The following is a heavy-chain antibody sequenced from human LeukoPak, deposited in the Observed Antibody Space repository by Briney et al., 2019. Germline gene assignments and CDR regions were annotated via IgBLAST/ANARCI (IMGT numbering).Heavy chain of an antibody. CDR3: TTMSAYCGGDCYDY. CDR1: GFTFDDYA. CDR2: LKSKAVGGAT. J-gene: IGHJ4*02. Sequence: GGSLRLSCAASGFTFDDYAMHWVRQAPGKGLEWVGRLKSKAVGGATDYAAPVKGRFTVSRDDSKNTLYLQMNSLKTEDTAVYYCTTMSAYCGGDCYDYWGQGTLVTVSS. D-gene: IGHD2-21*01. V-gene: IGHV3-15*01.